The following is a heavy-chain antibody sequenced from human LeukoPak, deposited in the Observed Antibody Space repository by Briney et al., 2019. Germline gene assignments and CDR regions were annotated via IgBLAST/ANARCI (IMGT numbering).Heavy chain of an antibody. D-gene: IGHD2-2*01. CDR1: GFTVIINY. CDR2: IYSGGNT. Sequence: PGGSLRLSCAASGFTVIINYMSWVRQAPGKGLEWVSVIYSGGNTYYADSVKGRFTISRDNSKNTVYLQMNSLRAEDTAVYYCARGETSSYDYWGQGTLVTVSS. V-gene: IGHV3-53*01. CDR3: ARGETSSYDY. J-gene: IGHJ4*02.